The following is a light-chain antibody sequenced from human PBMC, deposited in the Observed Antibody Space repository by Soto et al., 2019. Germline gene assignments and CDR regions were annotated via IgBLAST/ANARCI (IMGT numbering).Light chain of an antibody. J-gene: IGKJ5*01. CDR3: QQRSNWPIT. V-gene: IGKV3-11*01. CDR2: GAS. Sequence: IVMTQSPATLPVSPGERATLSCRTSQSVNSHLAWYQHKPGQAPRLLIYGASSRATGIPTRFSGSGSGTDFALTISSLEPEDFAVYYCQQRSNWPITVGQGTRLEIK. CDR1: QSVNSH.